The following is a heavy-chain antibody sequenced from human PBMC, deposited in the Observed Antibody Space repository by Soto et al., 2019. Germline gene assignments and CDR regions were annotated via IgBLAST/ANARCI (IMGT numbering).Heavy chain of an antibody. J-gene: IGHJ4*02. D-gene: IGHD3-22*01. CDR2: IYTSGST. CDR3: ARENSYYYDSSGYLNTPTNDY. CDR1: GGSISSYY. V-gene: IGHV4-4*07. Sequence: SETLSLTCTVSGGSISSYYWSWIRQPAGKGLEWIGHIYTSGSTNYNPSLKSRVTMSVDTSKNQFSLNLSSVTAADTAVYYCARENSYYYDSSGYLNTPTNDYWGQGTLVTVSS.